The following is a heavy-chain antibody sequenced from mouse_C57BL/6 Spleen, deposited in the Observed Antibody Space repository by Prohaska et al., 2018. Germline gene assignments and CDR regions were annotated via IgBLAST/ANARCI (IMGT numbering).Heavy chain of an antibody. CDR3: TRSGYYGADAMDY. V-gene: IGHV1-5*01. D-gene: IGHD1-2*01. CDR1: GYTFTSYW. Sequence: EVQLQQSGTVLARPGASVKMSCKTSGYTFTSYWMHWVKQRPGQGLEWIGAIYPGNSDTSYNQKFKGKAKLTAVTSASTAYMELSSLTNEDSAVYYCTRSGYYGADAMDYWGQGTSVTVSS. J-gene: IGHJ4*01. CDR2: IYPGNSDT.